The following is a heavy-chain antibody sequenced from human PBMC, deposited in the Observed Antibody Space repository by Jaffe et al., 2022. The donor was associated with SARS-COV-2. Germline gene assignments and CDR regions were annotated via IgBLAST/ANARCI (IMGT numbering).Heavy chain of an antibody. CDR2: IYYSGST. Sequence: QVQLQESGPGLVKPSETLSLTCTVSGGSISTYSWSWIRQPPGKGLEWIGYIYYSGSTNYNPSLKSRVTISLDTSKNQFSLKLSSVTAADTAVYYCARVGKGTYSYGSGIYYTAFDIWGQGTMVTVSS. CDR3: ARVGKGTYSYGSGIYYTAFDI. J-gene: IGHJ3*02. CDR1: GGSISTYS. D-gene: IGHD3-10*01. V-gene: IGHV4-59*01.